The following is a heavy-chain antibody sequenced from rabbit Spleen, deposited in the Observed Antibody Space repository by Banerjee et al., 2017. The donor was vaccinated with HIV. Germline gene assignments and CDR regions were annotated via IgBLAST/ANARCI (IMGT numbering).Heavy chain of an antibody. CDR1: GFSFSSSYY. V-gene: IGHV1S40*01. CDR2: IYTGSSGGT. J-gene: IGHJ4*01. Sequence: QSLEESGRDLVKPEGSLTLTCTASGFSFSSSYYMCWVRQAPGKGLEWIACIYTGSSGGTWYASWAKGRFTISKTSSTTVTRQMTSLTAADTATYFCARDRPGYAYYFDLWGQGTLVTVS. CDR3: ARDRPGYAYYFDL. D-gene: IGHD6-1*01.